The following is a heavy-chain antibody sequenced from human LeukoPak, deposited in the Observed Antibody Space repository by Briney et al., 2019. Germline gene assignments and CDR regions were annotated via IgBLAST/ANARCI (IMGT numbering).Heavy chain of an antibody. CDR1: GFTFNSYS. CDR3: AKDLSPGTYDY. Sequence: GGSLRLSCAASGFTFNSYSMHWVRQAPGKGLEWVTAISDDETYKFYADSVKGRFTISRDNSKNTLYLQMNSLRAEDTAVYYCAKDLSPGTYDYWGQGTLVTVSS. CDR2: ISDDETYK. J-gene: IGHJ4*02. D-gene: IGHD1-1*01. V-gene: IGHV3-30-3*01.